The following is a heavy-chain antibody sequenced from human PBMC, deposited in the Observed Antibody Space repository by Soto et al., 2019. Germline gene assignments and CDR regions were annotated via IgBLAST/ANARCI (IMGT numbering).Heavy chain of an antibody. V-gene: IGHV1-69*06. CDR3: ARSPDGIAARPFDY. J-gene: IGHJ4*02. CDR2: IIPIFGTA. Sequence: ASVKVSCKASGGTFSSYAISWVRQAPGQGLEWMGGIIPIFGTANYAQKFQGRVTITADKSTSTAYMELSSLRSEDTAVYYCARSPDGIAARPFDYWGQGTLVTVSS. D-gene: IGHD6-6*01. CDR1: GGTFSSYA.